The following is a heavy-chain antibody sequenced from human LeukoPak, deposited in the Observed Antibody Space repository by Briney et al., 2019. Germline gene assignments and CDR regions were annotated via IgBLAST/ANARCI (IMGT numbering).Heavy chain of an antibody. J-gene: IGHJ3*02. V-gene: IGHV3-48*04. CDR1: GFTFSSYS. CDR2: ISSSSSTI. CDR3: ARGPLDYGDYDDAFDI. Sequence: PGGSLRLSCAASGFTFSSYSMNWVRQAPGKGLEWGSYISSSSSTIYYADSVKGRFTISRDNAKNSLYLQMNSLRAEDTAVYYCARGPLDYGDYDDAFDIWGQGTVVTVSS. D-gene: IGHD4-17*01.